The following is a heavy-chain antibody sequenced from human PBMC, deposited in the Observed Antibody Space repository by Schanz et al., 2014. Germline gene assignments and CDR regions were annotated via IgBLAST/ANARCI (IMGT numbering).Heavy chain of an antibody. Sequence: QVQLVESGGGVVQPGRSLRLSCAASGFTFSSYGMHWVRQAPGKGLEWVAFIRYDGSNKYYGDSVKGRYTISRDNSKNTLYLQMNSLRVEDTAVYYCAKDRVHGYSYGVIFDSWGQGTLVTVSS. CDR3: AKDRVHGYSYGVIFDS. D-gene: IGHD5-18*01. J-gene: IGHJ4*02. V-gene: IGHV3-30*02. CDR2: IRYDGSNK. CDR1: GFTFSSYG.